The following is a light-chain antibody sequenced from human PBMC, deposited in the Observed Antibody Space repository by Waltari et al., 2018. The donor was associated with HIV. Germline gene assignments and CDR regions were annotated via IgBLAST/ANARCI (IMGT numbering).Light chain of an antibody. J-gene: IGKJ2*01. CDR1: QSVSSSY. V-gene: IGKV3-20*01. CDR2: AAS. Sequence: EIVLTQSPGTLSLSPGERATLSCRASQSVSSSYLAWYQQKPGQAPRLLIYAASSRATGVPDRFSGSASGADLTVTISRLEPEDFAVYYCQHFGTSPPRYTFGQGTKLELK. CDR3: QHFGTSPPRYT.